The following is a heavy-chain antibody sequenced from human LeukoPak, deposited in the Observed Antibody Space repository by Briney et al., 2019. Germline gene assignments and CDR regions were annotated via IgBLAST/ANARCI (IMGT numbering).Heavy chain of an antibody. CDR1: GGSISSYY. CDR2: IYYSGST. D-gene: IGHD5-18*01. J-gene: IGHJ4*02. CDR3: ARGYSYGYVVY. Sequence: SETLSLTCTVSGGSISSYYWSWIRQPPGKGLEWIGYIYYSGSTNYNPSLKSRVTISVDTSKNQFSLKLSSVTAADTAVYYCARGYSYGYVVYWGQGTLVTISS. V-gene: IGHV4-59*01.